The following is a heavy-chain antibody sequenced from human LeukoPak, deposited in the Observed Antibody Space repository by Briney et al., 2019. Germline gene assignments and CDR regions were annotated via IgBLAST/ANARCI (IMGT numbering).Heavy chain of an antibody. CDR2: IYSGGST. CDR3: ARDSARYHYYYGMDV. CDR1: GFTVSSNY. J-gene: IGHJ6*02. V-gene: IGHV3-53*04. D-gene: IGHD1-14*01. Sequence: GGSLRLSCAASGFTVSSNYMSWVRQAPGKGLEWVSVIYSGGSTYYADSVKGRFTISRHNSKNTLYLQMNSLRAEDTAVYYCARDSARYHYYYGMDVWGQGTTVTVSS.